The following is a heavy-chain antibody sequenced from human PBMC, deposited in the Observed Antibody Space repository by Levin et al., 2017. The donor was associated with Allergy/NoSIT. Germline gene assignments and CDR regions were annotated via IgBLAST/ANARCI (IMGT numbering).Heavy chain of an antibody. J-gene: IGHJ2*01. CDR1: GYTFTSYD. Sequence: ASVKVSCKASGYTFTSYDINWVRQATGQGLEWMGWMNPNSGNTGYAQKFQGRVTMTRNTSISTAYMELSSLRSEDTAVYYCASLAAAGIRDWYFDLWGRGTLVTVSS. V-gene: IGHV1-8*01. CDR3: ASLAAAGIRDWYFDL. D-gene: IGHD6-13*01. CDR2: MNPNSGNT.